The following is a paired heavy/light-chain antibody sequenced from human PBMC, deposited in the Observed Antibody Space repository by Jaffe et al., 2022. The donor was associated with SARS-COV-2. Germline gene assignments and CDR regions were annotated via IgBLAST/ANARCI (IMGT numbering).Heavy chain of an antibody. J-gene: IGHJ4*02. D-gene: IGHD3-22*01. Sequence: EVQLLESGGGLVQPGGSLRLSCAASGFTFSSYAMSWVRQAPGKGLEWVSAISGSGGSTYYADSVKGRFTISRDNSKNTLYLQMNSLRAEDTAVYYCAKAPRRDSSGYYLKNFDYWGQGTLVTVSS. V-gene: IGHV3-23*01. CDR2: ISGSGGST. CDR1: GFTFSSYA. CDR3: AKAPRRDSSGYYLKNFDY.
Light chain of an antibody. J-gene: IGKJ4*01. V-gene: IGKV1-33*01. CDR3: QQYDNLPT. Sequence: DIQMTQSPSSLSASVGDRVTITCQASQDISNYLNWYQQKPGKAPKLLIYDASNLETGVPSRFSGSGSGTDFTFTISSLQPEDIATYYCQQYDNLPTFGGGTKVEIK. CDR2: DAS. CDR1: QDISNY.